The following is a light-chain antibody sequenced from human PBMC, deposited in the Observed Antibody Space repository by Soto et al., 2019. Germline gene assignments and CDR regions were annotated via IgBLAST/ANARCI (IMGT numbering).Light chain of an antibody. CDR2: AAT. Sequence: DIQMTQSPSSLSASVGDRVTISCRASQSVNKYLNWYQQKPGNVPTLLIYAATTLQGGVPSRFNGSGFGTDFTVTISNLQPEDFATYYCQQRFSTPLSFGGGTKVEIK. CDR3: QQRFSTPLS. J-gene: IGKJ4*01. V-gene: IGKV1-39*01. CDR1: QSVNKY.